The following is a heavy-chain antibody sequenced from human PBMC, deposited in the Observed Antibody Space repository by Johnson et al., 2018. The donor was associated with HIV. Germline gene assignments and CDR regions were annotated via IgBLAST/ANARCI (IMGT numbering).Heavy chain of an antibody. D-gene: IGHD3-10*01. J-gene: IGHJ3*02. V-gene: IGHV3-74*01. CDR1: GFIFSRPW. CDR2: SNSDGSSA. Sequence: EVQLVESGGGLVQPGGSLRLSCAASGFIFSRPWMHWVRQVPGKGLLWVSRSNSDGSSATYADSVQGRYTIYRDNPKNTVSLPMSSLRAEDTAVYYCAKDRDYYGSGLIWGQGTMVTVSS. CDR3: AKDRDYYGSGLI.